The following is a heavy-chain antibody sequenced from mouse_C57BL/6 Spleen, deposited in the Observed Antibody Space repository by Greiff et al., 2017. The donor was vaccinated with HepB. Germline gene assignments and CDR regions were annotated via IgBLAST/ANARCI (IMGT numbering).Heavy chain of an antibody. D-gene: IGHD2-3*01. CDR3: ARHDGYSLYFDV. Sequence: QVQLKQPGAELVRPGSSVKLSCKASGYTFTSYWMHWVKQRPIQGLEWIGNIDPSDSETHYNQKFKDKATLTVDKSSSTAYMQLSSLTSEDSAVYYCARHDGYSLYFDVWGTGTTVTVSS. J-gene: IGHJ1*03. V-gene: IGHV1-52*01. CDR1: GYTFTSYW. CDR2: IDPSDSET.